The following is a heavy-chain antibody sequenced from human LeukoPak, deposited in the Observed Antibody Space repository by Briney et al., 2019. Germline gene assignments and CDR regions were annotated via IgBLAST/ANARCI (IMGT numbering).Heavy chain of an antibody. D-gene: IGHD4-23*01. CDR3: TGGHGGNSGTLTY. CDR2: IRSKAYGGTT. V-gene: IGHV3-49*03. J-gene: IGHJ4*02. CDR1: GFTFGDYA. Sequence: PGGSLRLSCTASGFTFGDYAMSWFRQAPGKGLEWVGFIRSKAYGGTTEYAASVKGRFTISRDDSKSIAYLQMNSLKTEDTAVYYCTGGHGGNSGTLTYWGQGTLVTVSS.